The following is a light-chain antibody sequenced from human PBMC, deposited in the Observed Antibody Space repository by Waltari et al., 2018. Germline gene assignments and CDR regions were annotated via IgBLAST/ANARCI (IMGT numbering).Light chain of an antibody. CDR3: QTWGTGPRV. Sequence: QVVLTQSPSDSASLGASVKLTCTLSSGHRGYAIECHHHQPEKGPRYLMKVNSDGSHNKGDGIPERFSGSSSGAERYLTISGLQSEDEADYYCQTWGTGPRVFGGGTKLTVL. V-gene: IGLV4-69*01. CDR1: SGHRGYA. CDR2: VNSDGSH. J-gene: IGLJ2*01.